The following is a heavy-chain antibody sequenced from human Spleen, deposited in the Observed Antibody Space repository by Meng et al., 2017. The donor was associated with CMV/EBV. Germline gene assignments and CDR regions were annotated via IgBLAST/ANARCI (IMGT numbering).Heavy chain of an antibody. CDR3: ARDFGELGYYYGMDV. Sequence: GESLKISCTVSGFNFMSYTMNWVRQAPGKGLQWVSHISGSSATIYYADSVKGRFTISRDNAKSSLYLQMNSLRAEDTAVYYCARDFGELGYYYGMDVWGQGTTVTVSS. CDR2: ISGSSATI. J-gene: IGHJ6*02. D-gene: IGHD3-10*01. V-gene: IGHV3-48*04. CDR1: GFNFMSYT.